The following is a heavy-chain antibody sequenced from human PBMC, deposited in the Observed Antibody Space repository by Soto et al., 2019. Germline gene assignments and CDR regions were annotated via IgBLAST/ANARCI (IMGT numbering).Heavy chain of an antibody. D-gene: IGHD3-22*01. V-gene: IGHV4-39*01. CDR1: GGSLSSSSCY. J-gene: IGHJ6*02. Sequence: SETLSLTCPVAGGSLSSSSCYWGWLRQPPGKGLEWIGNVYYGGSTYYNPSLKSRVTISVETSKSQFSLKLSSVTAADTAVYYCAGGDYYHSSGYYFYYYTMDVWGQGTTVTVSS. CDR2: VYYGGST. CDR3: AGGDYYHSSGYYFYYYTMDV.